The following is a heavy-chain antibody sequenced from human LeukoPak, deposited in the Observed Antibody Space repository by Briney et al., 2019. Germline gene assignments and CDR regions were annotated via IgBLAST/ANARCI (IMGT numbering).Heavy chain of an antibody. J-gene: IGHJ4*02. V-gene: IGHV1-18*01. CDR1: GYTFTNYG. CDR2: ISAYNGNT. D-gene: IGHD3-3*01. CDR3: ARGHTYYDFWSGLIEYYFDY. Sequence: ASVKVSCKASGYTFTNYGISWVRQAPGQGLEWMGWISAYNGNTNYAQKLQGRVTMTTDTSTSTAYMELRSLRSDDTAVYYCARGHTYYDFWSGLIEYYFDYWGQGTLVTVSS.